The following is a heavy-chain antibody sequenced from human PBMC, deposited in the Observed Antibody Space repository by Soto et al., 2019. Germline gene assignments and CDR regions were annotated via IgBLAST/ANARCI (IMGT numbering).Heavy chain of an antibody. CDR2: IWYDGNMK. V-gene: IGHV3-33*08. CDR3: ARDACSGACYSVSDQ. CDR1: GFSFDRYA. Sequence: VQLVESGGGVVQPGESLRLSCAASGFSFDRYAMHWVRQAPGKGLEWVATIWYDGNMKYYTESVKGRFTISRDNSKNTVYLQMNSLRVEDTAVYYRARDACSGACYSVSDQWGQGTQVTVSS. J-gene: IGHJ4*02. D-gene: IGHD2-21*02.